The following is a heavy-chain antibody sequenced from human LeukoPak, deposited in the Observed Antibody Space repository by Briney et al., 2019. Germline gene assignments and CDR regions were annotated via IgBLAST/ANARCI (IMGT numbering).Heavy chain of an antibody. CDR2: IYTSGST. D-gene: IGHD1-1*01. CDR3: ARDGGLERLYHAFDI. J-gene: IGHJ3*02. CDR1: GGSISSYY. V-gene: IGHV4-4*07. Sequence: KTSETLSLTCTVSGGSISSYYWSWIRQPAGKGLEWIGRIYTSGSTNYNPSLKSRVTMSVDTSKNWFSLKLSSVTAADTAVYYCARDGGLERLYHAFDIWGQGTMVTVSS.